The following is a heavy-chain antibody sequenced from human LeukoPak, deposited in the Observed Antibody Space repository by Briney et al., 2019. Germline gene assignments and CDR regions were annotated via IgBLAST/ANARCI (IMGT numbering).Heavy chain of an antibody. V-gene: IGHV5-51*01. CDR2: IYPGDSDG. CDR1: GYTFTNYW. Sequence: GESLKISCKGSGYTFTNYWIGWVRQMPGKGLEWMGIIYPGDSDGRYSPSFQGQVTISADKSISTAYLQWSSLKASDTAIYYCARWGYYCSSTRCQTWFDPWGQGTLVTVSS. CDR3: ARWGYYCSSTRCQTWFDP. J-gene: IGHJ5*02. D-gene: IGHD2-2*01.